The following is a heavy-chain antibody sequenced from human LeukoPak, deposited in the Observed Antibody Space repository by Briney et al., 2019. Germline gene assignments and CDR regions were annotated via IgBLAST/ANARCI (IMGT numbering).Heavy chain of an antibody. CDR1: GYTFTGYY. V-gene: IGHV1-2*06. D-gene: IGHD5-12*01. J-gene: IGHJ4*02. Sequence: GASVKVPCKASGYTFTGYYTHWVRQAPGQGLEWMGRINPNSGGTNYAQKFQGRVTMTRDTSISTAYMELSRLRSDDTAVYYCARLGSGYEVDYWGQGTLVTVSS. CDR3: ARLGSGYEVDY. CDR2: INPNSGGT.